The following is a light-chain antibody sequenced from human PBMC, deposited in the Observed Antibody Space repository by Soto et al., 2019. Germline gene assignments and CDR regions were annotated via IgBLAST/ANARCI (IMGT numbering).Light chain of an antibody. CDR1: QSILYSSNNKNY. J-gene: IGKJ5*01. CDR2: WAS. CDR3: QQYYNSPIT. V-gene: IGKV4-1*01. Sequence: IVMTQSPDSLAVSLGERATINCKSSQSILYSSNNKNYLAWYQQKPGQPPKLLIYWASTRDSGVPDRFSGSGSGADFSLTISSLQAEDVALYFCQQYYNSPITFGQGTRLEIK.